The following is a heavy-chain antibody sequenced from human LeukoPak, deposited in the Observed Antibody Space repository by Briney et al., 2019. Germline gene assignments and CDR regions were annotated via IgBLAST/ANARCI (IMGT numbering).Heavy chain of an antibody. J-gene: IGHJ4*02. CDR1: GFTVSNNY. CDR2: IYPAGNT. CDR3: AKGSSASCYSALDW. D-gene: IGHD2-15*01. Sequence: GGSLRLSCGASGFTVSNNYMHWVRQAPGKGLEWVSVIYPAGNTYYTDSVKGRFSISRDNSKNTLYLQMNSLRAEDTAVYSCAKGSSASCYSALDWWGQGTLVTVSS. V-gene: IGHV3-66*01.